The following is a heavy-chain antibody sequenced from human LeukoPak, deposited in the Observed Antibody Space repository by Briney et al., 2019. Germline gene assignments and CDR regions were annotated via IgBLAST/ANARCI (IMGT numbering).Heavy chain of an antibody. Sequence: SETLSLTCTVSGGSISSYYWSWIRQPPGKGLEWIGYIYYSGSTNYNPSLKSRVTISVDTSKNQFSLELSSVTAADTAVYYCARHTAMVTYNWFDPWGQGTLVTVSS. CDR1: GGSISSYY. CDR2: IYYSGST. V-gene: IGHV4-59*08. J-gene: IGHJ5*02. D-gene: IGHD5-18*01. CDR3: ARHTAMVTYNWFDP.